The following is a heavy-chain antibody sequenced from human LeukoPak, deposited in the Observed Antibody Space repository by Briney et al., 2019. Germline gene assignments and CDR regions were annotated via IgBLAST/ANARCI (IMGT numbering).Heavy chain of an antibody. CDR1: GGTLSSYA. D-gene: IGHD4-17*01. J-gene: IGHJ4*02. CDR2: IIPILGIA. Sequence: SVKVSCKASGGTLSSYAISWVRQAPGQGLEWKGRIIPILGIANYAQKFQGRVTITAGKSTSTAYMELSSLRSEDTAVYYCANGGIPVTPPDYWGQGTLVTVSS. V-gene: IGHV1-69*04. CDR3: ANGGIPVTPPDY.